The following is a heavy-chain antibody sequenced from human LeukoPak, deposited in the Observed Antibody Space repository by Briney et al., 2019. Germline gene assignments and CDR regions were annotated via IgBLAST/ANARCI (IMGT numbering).Heavy chain of an antibody. CDR3: ARDLLEPEMAA. J-gene: IGHJ5*02. CDR1: GFTFSSYS. CDR2: ISSSSSTI. D-gene: IGHD5-24*01. Sequence: GGSLRLSCAASGFTFSSYSMNWVRQAPGKGLEWVSYISSSSSTIYYADSVKGRFTISRDNAKNSLYLQMNSLRVEDTAVYYCARDLLEPEMAAWGLGTLVTVSS. V-gene: IGHV3-48*01.